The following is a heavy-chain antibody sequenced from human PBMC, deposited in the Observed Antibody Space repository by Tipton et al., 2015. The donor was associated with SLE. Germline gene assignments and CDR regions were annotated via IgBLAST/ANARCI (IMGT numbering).Heavy chain of an antibody. CDR1: GFNFDDHA. D-gene: IGHD3-10*02. Sequence: SLRLSCAASGFNFDDHAMHWVRQVPGKGLEWVSGMSWNSGSIGYADSVKGRFTISRDNAKNSLYLQMNSLRTDDTAFYYCAKDAATTMSLRTGFDHWGQGTLVTVSS. CDR3: AKDAATTMSLRTGFDH. J-gene: IGHJ4*02. CDR2: MSWNSGSI. V-gene: IGHV3-9*01.